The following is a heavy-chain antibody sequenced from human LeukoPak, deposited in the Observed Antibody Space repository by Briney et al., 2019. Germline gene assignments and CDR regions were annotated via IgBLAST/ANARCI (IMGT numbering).Heavy chain of an antibody. Sequence: TSEALSLTCTVSGGSISSYYWSWIRQPPGKGLEWIGYIYYSGSTNYNPSLKSRVTISVDTSKNQFSLKLSSVTAADTAVYYCARAHVRSNWFDPWGQGTLVTVSS. CDR2: IYYSGST. CDR1: GGSISSYY. CDR3: ARAHVRSNWFDP. J-gene: IGHJ5*02. V-gene: IGHV4-59*12.